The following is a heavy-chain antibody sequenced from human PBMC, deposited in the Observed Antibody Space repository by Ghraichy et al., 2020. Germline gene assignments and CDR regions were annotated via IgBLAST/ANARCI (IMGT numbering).Heavy chain of an antibody. CDR3: TTDSIIHAFDI. Sequence: GGSLRLSCAASGFTFSSYSMNWVRQAPGKGLEWVGRIKSKTDGGTTDYAAPVKGRFTISRDDSKNTLYLQMNSLKTEDTAVYYCTTDSIIHAFDIWGQGTMVTVSS. CDR1: GFTFSSYS. J-gene: IGHJ3*02. CDR2: IKSKTDGGTT. V-gene: IGHV3-15*01. D-gene: IGHD3-16*01.